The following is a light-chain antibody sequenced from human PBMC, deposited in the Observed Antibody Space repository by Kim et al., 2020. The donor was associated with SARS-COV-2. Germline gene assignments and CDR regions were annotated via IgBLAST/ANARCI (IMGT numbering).Light chain of an antibody. Sequence: QSALTQPPSASGSPGQSVTISCTGTSSDVGGYNYVSWYQQHPGKAPKLMIFEVSKRPSGVPDRFSGSRSGNTASLTVSGLRAEDEADYYCSSYAGSKHWMFGGGTQLTVL. CDR2: EVS. CDR3: SSYAGSKHWM. J-gene: IGLJ3*02. V-gene: IGLV2-8*01. CDR1: SSDVGGYNY.